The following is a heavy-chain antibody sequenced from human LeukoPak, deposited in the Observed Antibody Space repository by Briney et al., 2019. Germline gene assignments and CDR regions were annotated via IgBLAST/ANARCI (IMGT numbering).Heavy chain of an antibody. CDR1: GGSISSSTYY. J-gene: IGHJ4*02. D-gene: IGHD4-17*01. CDR2: IYYSGST. Sequence: PSETLSLTCTVSGGSISSSTYYWGWIRQPPGKGLEWIGNIYYSGSTYYNPSLKSRVTISVDTSKNQFSLKLTSVTAADTAVYYCARLTVTTFLEHDYWGQGTLVTVSS. CDR3: ARLTVTTFLEHDY. V-gene: IGHV4-39*01.